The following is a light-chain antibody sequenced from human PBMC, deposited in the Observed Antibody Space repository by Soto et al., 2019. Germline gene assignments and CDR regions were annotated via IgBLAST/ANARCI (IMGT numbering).Light chain of an antibody. CDR3: CSFVDSDTVL. CDR2: DVN. J-gene: IGLJ3*02. V-gene: IGLV2-11*01. Sequence: QSALTQPRSGSGSPGQSVTISCTGTSSDVGSYKYVSWYQHHPGKAPKLMIFDVNKRPSGVPDRFSGSNSGNAASLTISGLQPEDEADYSCCSFVDSDTVLFGGGTKLTVL. CDR1: SSDVGSYKY.